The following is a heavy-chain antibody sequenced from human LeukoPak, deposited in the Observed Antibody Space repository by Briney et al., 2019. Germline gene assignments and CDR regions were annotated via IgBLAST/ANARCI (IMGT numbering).Heavy chain of an antibody. J-gene: IGHJ4*02. V-gene: IGHV4-39*07. CDR3: ARAHSMVMYYFDY. D-gene: IGHD2/OR15-2a*01. Sequence: PSETLSLTCTVYGGSISSTGYYWGWIRQPPGKGLEWLGNIYYTGSTYYNPSLKSRVTISVDTSKNQFSLKLSSVTAADTAVYYCARAHSMVMYYFDYWGQGTLVTVSS. CDR1: GGSISSTGYY. CDR2: IYYTGST.